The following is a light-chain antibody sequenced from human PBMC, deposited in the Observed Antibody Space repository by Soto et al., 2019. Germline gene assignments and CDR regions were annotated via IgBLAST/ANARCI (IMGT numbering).Light chain of an antibody. Sequence: DIVFAQAPGTLCLSLGEGAALSWRASQSVSSSYLAWYQQKPGQAPRLLIYGASSRATGIPDRFSGSGSGTDFTLTISRLEPEAFAVYYCQQYDSPPRTFGQGTKVE. V-gene: IGKV3-20*01. J-gene: IGKJ1*01. CDR2: GAS. CDR1: QSVSSSY. CDR3: QQYDSPPRT.